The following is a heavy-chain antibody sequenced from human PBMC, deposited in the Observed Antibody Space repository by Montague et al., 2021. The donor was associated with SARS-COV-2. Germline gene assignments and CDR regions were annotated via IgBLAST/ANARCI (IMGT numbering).Heavy chain of an antibody. CDR3: ARERYSFSLTRGSTWFDP. Sequence: SETLSLTCAVYGGSFSGYYWSWIRQPPGKGLEWIGEINHSGSTNYNPSLKSRVTISVDTSKNQFSLKLSSVTAADTVVYYCARERYSFSLTRGSTWFDPRGQGTLVTVSS. CDR2: INHSGST. V-gene: IGHV4-34*01. D-gene: IGHD3-9*01. CDR1: GGSFSGYY. J-gene: IGHJ5*02.